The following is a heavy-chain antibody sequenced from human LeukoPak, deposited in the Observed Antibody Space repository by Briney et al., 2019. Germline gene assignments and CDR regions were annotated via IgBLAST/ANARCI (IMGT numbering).Heavy chain of an antibody. D-gene: IGHD3-10*01. CDR2: FDPEDGET. Sequence: ASVKVSCKVSGYTLTELSMHWVRQAPGKGLEWMGGFDPEDGETIYAQKFQGRVTMTEDTSTDTAYMELSSLRSEDTAVYYCATASEYYYGSGALGYWGQGTLVTVSS. V-gene: IGHV1-24*01. CDR1: GYTLTELS. J-gene: IGHJ4*02. CDR3: ATASEYYYGSGALGY.